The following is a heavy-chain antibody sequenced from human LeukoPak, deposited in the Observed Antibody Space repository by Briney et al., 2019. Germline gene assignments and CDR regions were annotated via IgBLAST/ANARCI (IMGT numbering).Heavy chain of an antibody. V-gene: IGHV3-30-3*01. Sequence: GGSLRLSCAASGFTFSSYAMHWVRQAPGKGLEWVAVISYDGSNKYYADSVKGRFTISRDNSKNTLYLQMNSLRAEDTAVYYCARGSLGVAGIMDYWGQGTLVTVSS. CDR2: ISYDGSNK. CDR3: ARGSLGVAGIMDY. CDR1: GFTFSSYA. J-gene: IGHJ4*02. D-gene: IGHD6-19*01.